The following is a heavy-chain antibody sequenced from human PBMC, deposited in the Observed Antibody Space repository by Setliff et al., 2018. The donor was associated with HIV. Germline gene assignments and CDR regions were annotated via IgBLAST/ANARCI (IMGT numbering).Heavy chain of an antibody. Sequence: NPSETLSLTCAVYGGSLSGYYWSWVRQSPGGGLEWIGSIYYDGRTFYKPSLKSRLTISVDTSKNQFSLSLNSVTAADTAVYYCARHSGSGYYLIDPWGQGTLVTVSS. CDR1: GGSLSGYY. J-gene: IGHJ5*02. CDR3: ARHSGSGYYLIDP. D-gene: IGHD3-22*01. V-gene: IGHV4-34*01. CDR2: IYYDGRT.